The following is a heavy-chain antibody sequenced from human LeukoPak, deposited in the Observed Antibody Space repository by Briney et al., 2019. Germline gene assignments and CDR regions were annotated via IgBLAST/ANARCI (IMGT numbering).Heavy chain of an antibody. J-gene: IGHJ4*02. CDR2: ISYDGSNK. CDR3: ARGGNGAFDY. Sequence: GGSLRLSCAASGFTFSSYAMHWVRQAPGKGLEWVAVISYDGSNKYYADSVKGRFTISRDNSKNTLYLQMNGLRAEDTAVYYCARGGNGAFDYGGQGTLVTVSS. D-gene: IGHD2-8*01. V-gene: IGHV3-30-3*01. CDR1: GFTFSSYA.